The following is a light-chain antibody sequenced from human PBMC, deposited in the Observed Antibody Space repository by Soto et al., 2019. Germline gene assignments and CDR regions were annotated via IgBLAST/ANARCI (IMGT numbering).Light chain of an antibody. CDR3: QQLNDYPIT. CDR1: QGISSY. Sequence: IHLTQSPSSLSASVGDRVTITCRASQGISSYLAWYQQKPGKAPKLLIYAASTLQSGVPSRFSGSGSGTDFTLTISSLQPEDFATYYCQQLNDYPITFGQGTRLEIK. CDR2: AAS. V-gene: IGKV1-9*01. J-gene: IGKJ5*01.